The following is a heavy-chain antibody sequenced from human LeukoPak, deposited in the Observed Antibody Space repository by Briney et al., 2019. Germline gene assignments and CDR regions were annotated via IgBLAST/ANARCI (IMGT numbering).Heavy chain of an antibody. V-gene: IGHV4-39*01. CDR2: IYYSGST. CDR1: GGSISSSSYY. D-gene: IGHD1-1*01. Sequence: SETLSLTCTVSGGSISSSSYYWGWIRQPPGKGLEWIGSIYYSGSTYYNPSLKSRVTISVDTSKNQFSLKLSSVTAADTAVYYCAKSTGTTSYYYYMDVWGKGTTVTISS. J-gene: IGHJ6*03. CDR3: AKSTGTTSYYYYMDV.